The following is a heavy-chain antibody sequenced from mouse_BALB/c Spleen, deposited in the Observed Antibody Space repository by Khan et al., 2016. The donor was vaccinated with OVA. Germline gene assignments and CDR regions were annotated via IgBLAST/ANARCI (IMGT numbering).Heavy chain of an antibody. D-gene: IGHD2-1*01. CDR3: ARDGNLFYAMDY. CDR2: IDPANGNT. V-gene: IGHV14-3*02. Sequence: EVQLQQSGAELVKPGASVKLSCTASGFNIKDTYMHWVKQRPEQGLEWIGRIDPANGNTKYDPKFQGKATITADTSSNTAYLQRSSLTSEDTAVYYCARDGNLFYAMDYWGQGTSVTVSS. CDR1: GFNIKDTY. J-gene: IGHJ4*01.